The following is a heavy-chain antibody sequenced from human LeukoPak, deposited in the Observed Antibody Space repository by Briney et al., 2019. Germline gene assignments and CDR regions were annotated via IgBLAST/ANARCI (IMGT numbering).Heavy chain of an antibody. Sequence: PGGSLRLSCAASGFTFDDYAMHWVRQAPRKGLEWVSGISWNSGSIGYADSVKGRFTISRDNAKNSLYLQMNSLRAEDTALYYCAKAPAAGTGWFDPWGQGTLVTVSS. CDR1: GFTFDDYA. J-gene: IGHJ5*02. CDR3: AKAPAAGTGWFDP. CDR2: ISWNSGSI. D-gene: IGHD6-13*01. V-gene: IGHV3-9*01.